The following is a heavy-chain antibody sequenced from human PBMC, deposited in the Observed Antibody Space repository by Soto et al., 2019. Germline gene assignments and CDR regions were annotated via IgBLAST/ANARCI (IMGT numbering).Heavy chain of an antibody. D-gene: IGHD6-13*01. J-gene: IGHJ4*02. CDR3: ARLAAAGTPFDY. V-gene: IGHV4-31*03. Sequence: QVQLQESGPGLVKPSQTLSLTCTVSGGSISSGGYYWSWIRQHPGKGLEWIGYIYYSGSTYYNPSLKGRGTIAVDTSKNQFSLKLSSLTAADTAVYYCARLAAAGTPFDYWGQGTLVTVSS. CDR2: IYYSGST. CDR1: GGSISSGGYY.